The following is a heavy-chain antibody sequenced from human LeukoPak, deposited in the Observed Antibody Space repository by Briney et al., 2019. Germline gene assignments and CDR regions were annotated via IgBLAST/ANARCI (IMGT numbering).Heavy chain of an antibody. CDR2: IGASGGRT. Sequence: GGSLRLSCATSGFTFSSYAMSWVRQAPGKGLEWVSGIGASGGRTYYADSVKGRFTISRDNSKNTLYLQMNSLRTEDTAVYYCAKAEGYDILTGLDYWGQGTLVTVSS. CDR1: GFTFSSYA. D-gene: IGHD3-9*01. J-gene: IGHJ4*02. CDR3: AKAEGYDILTGLDY. V-gene: IGHV3-23*01.